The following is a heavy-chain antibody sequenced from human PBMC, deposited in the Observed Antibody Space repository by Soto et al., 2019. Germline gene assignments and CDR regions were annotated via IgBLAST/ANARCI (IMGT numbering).Heavy chain of an antibody. Sequence: SETLSLTCTVSGGSISSGGYYWSWIRQHPGKGLEWIGYIYYSGSTYYNPSLKSRVTISVDTSKNQFSLKLSSVTAADTAVYYCAGGGPYGMDVWGQGTTVTVSS. V-gene: IGHV4-31*03. CDR1: GGSISSGGYY. CDR3: AGGGPYGMDV. J-gene: IGHJ6*02. D-gene: IGHD3-16*01. CDR2: IYYSGST.